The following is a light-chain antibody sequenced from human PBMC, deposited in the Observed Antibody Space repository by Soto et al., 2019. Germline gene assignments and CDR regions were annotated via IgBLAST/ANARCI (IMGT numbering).Light chain of an antibody. CDR2: GAS. CDR3: QQYNNWPPLT. V-gene: IGKV3-15*01. CDR1: QSVSNN. Sequence: EIVMTQSPATLSVSPGERDTLSCRASQSVSNNLAWYQQKPGQAPRLLIYGASTRATGIPARFSGSGSGTEFTLTISSLQSEDFALYYCQQYNNWPPLTFGGGTKVEIK. J-gene: IGKJ4*01.